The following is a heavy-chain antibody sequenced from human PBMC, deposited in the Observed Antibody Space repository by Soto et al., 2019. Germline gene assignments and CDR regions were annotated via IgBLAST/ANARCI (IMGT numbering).Heavy chain of an antibody. Sequence: PSETLSLTCTVSGGSISSGDYYWSWIRQPPGKGLEWIGYIYYSGSTYYNPSLKSRVTISVDTSKNQSSLKLSSVTAADTAVYYCAREEVDSGSYYEYNWFDPWGQGTLVTVSS. CDR2: IYYSGST. CDR1: GGSISSGDYY. CDR3: AREEVDSGSYYEYNWFDP. V-gene: IGHV4-30-4*01. D-gene: IGHD1-26*01. J-gene: IGHJ5*02.